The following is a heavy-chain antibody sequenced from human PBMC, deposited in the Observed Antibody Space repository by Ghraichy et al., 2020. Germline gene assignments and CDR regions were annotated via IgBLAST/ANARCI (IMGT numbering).Heavy chain of an antibody. Sequence: QHQGKALEWLALIDWDDDKYYSTSLKTRLTISKDTSKNQVVLTMTNMDPVDTATYYCARIRRGYNRYYYYYGMDVWGYGSSVTVS. J-gene: IGHJ6*02. CDR2: IDWDDDK. V-gene: IGHV2-70*01. CDR3: ARIRRGYNRYYYYYGMDV. D-gene: IGHD5-24*01.